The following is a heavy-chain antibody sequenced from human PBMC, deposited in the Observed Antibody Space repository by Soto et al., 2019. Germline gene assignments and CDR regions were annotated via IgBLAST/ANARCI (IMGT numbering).Heavy chain of an antibody. CDR3: ALSVTTRVIGAYYYYGMDV. D-gene: IGHD4-17*01. CDR1: GGSISSSSYY. CDR2: IYYSGST. V-gene: IGHV4-39*01. Sequence: SETLSLTCTVSGGSISSSSYYWGWIRQPPGKGLEWIGSIYYSGSTYYNLSLKSRVTISVDTSKNQFSLKLSSVTAADTAVYYCALSVTTRVIGAYYYYGMDVWGQGATVTVSS. J-gene: IGHJ6*02.